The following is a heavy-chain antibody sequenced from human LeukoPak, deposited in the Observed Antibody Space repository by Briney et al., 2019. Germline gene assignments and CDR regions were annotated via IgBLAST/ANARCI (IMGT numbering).Heavy chain of an antibody. CDR2: IYYSGST. V-gene: IGHV4-59*01. CDR3: VRGAPVGSSWYSEPYYFDY. Sequence: SETLSLTCTVSGGSISSYYWSWIRQPPGKGLEWIGYIYYSGSTNYNPSLKSRVTISVDTSKNQFSLKLSSVTAADTAVYYCVRGAPVGSSWYSEPYYFDYWGQGTLVTVSS. CDR1: GGSISSYY. J-gene: IGHJ4*02. D-gene: IGHD6-13*01.